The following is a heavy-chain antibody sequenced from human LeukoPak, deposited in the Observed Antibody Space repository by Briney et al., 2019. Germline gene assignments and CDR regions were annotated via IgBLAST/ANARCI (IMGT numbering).Heavy chain of an antibody. Sequence: GGSLRLSCSASGFTFSNYAMHWVRQAPGKGLECISTISSTGGSTYYVDSVKGRFTISRDNSKNTLYLQMSSLRAEDTAVYYCVRDTSYCSGGRCFATYSFDYWGQGTRVTVSS. V-gene: IGHV3-64D*09. J-gene: IGHJ4*02. D-gene: IGHD2-15*01. CDR2: ISSTGGST. CDR1: GFTFSNYA. CDR3: VRDTSYCSGGRCFATYSFDY.